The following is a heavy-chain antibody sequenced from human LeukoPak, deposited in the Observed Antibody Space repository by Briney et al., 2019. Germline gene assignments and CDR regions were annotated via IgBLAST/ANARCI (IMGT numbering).Heavy chain of an antibody. D-gene: IGHD5-12*01. Sequence: ASVKVSCKASGYTFTGYYMHWVRQAPGQGLEWMGWINPNSGGTNYAQKFQGRVTMTRDTSISTAYMELSRLTSDDTAVYYCARAGYSDPRDAFDIWGQGTMVTVSS. V-gene: IGHV1-2*02. J-gene: IGHJ3*02. CDR2: INPNSGGT. CDR3: ARAGYSDPRDAFDI. CDR1: GYTFTGYY.